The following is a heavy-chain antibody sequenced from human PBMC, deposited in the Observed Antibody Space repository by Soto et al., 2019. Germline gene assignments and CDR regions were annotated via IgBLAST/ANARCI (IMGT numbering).Heavy chain of an antibody. J-gene: IGHJ6*03. CDR2: INPNSGGT. Sequence: ASVKVSCKASGYTFTGYYMHWVRQAPGQGLEWMGWINPNSGGTNYAQNFQGWVTMTRDTSISTAYMELSRLRSDDTAVYYCARGYDFWSGYYSPHMDVWGKGTTVTVSS. CDR3: ARGYDFWSGYYSPHMDV. V-gene: IGHV1-2*04. D-gene: IGHD3-3*01. CDR1: GYTFTGYY.